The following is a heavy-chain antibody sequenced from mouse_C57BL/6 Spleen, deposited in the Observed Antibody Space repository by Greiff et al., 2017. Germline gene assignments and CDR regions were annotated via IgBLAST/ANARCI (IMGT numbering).Heavy chain of an antibody. D-gene: IGHD2-14*01. CDR1: GYTFTSYW. V-gene: IGHV1-64*01. CDR3: ARSKYEDFDV. CDR2: IHPNSGST. Sequence: QVQLQQPGAELVKPGASVKLSCKASGYTFTSYWMHWVKQRPGQGLEWIGMIHPNSGSTNYNEKFKSKATLTVDKSASTAYMQLSSLTSEDSAVYYCARSKYEDFDVWGTGTTVTVSS. J-gene: IGHJ1*03.